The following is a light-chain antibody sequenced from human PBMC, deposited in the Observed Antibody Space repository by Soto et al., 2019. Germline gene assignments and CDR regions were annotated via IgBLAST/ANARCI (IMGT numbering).Light chain of an antibody. V-gene: IGKV3D-15*01. CDR1: QSVRSN. J-gene: IGKJ1*01. Sequence: EIVMTQSPATLSVSPGERATLSCRASQSVRSNLAWYQQKPGQAPRLLIYDASKRASGFPARFSGSGTGTDFTLTISSLEPEDFATYYCQQYNSYSGTFGQGTKVAIK. CDR3: QQYNSYSGT. CDR2: DAS.